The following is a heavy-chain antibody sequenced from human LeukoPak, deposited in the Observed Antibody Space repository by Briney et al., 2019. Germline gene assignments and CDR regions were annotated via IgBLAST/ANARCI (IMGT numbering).Heavy chain of an antibody. V-gene: IGHV3-21*01. CDR2: ISSSSSYI. CDR1: GFTLSIYS. D-gene: IGHD3-9*01. J-gene: IGHJ4*02. Sequence: GGSLRLSCAASGFTLSIYSMNSVRQAPGKGLEWVSSISSSSSYIYYADSVKVGFTISKDNAKNSLYLQMNSLRAEDPPVHYVSRGVKDVTGADNWGQGTLVIVSS. CDR3: SRGVKDVTGADN.